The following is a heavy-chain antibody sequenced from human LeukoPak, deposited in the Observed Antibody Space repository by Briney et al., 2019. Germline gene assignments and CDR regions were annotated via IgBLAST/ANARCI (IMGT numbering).Heavy chain of an antibody. CDR1: EFTFSNYV. J-gene: IGHJ4*02. D-gene: IGHD2-21*02. V-gene: IGHV3-23*01. CDR3: AKDMVVTAPFDY. CDR2: IRQSGDIT. Sequence: GGSLRLSCAASEFTFSNYVMNWVRQAPGKGLEWVSSIRQSGDITYYADSVKGRFTISRDNSKNTLYQQMNSLRAEDTAVYYCAKDMVVTAPFDYWGQGTLVTVSS.